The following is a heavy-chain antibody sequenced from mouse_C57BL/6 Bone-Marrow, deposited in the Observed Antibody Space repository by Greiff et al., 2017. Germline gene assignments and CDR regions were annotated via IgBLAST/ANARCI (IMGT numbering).Heavy chain of an antibody. CDR2: ISNLAYSI. J-gene: IGHJ4*01. V-gene: IGHV5-15*01. Sequence: EVQLQESGGGLVQPGGSLKLSCAASGFTFSDYGMAWVRQAPRKGPEWVAFISNLAYSIYYADTVTGRFTISRENAKNTLYLEMSSLRYEDTAMYYCARQNRNYYAMDYWGRGTSVTVSS. CDR3: ARQNRNYYAMDY. CDR1: GFTFSDYG.